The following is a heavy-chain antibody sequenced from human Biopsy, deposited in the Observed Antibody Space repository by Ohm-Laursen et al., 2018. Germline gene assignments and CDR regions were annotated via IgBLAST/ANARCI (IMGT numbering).Heavy chain of an antibody. CDR3: ARVKGEWPEYEFDK. D-gene: IGHD3-16*01. J-gene: IGHJ4*02. CDR1: GGSIDTQS. CDR2: VDIRGHA. V-gene: IGHV4-4*07. Sequence: SETLSLTCTVSGGSIDTQSWIRQPAGKGLEWIGRVDIRGHADYSSSLRSRVTMSADASKNRFSLKLTSVTAADTAVYFCARVKGEWPEYEFDKWGQGILVTVSS.